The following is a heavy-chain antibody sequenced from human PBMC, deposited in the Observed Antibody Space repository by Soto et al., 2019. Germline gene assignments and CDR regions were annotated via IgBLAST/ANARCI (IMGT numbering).Heavy chain of an antibody. D-gene: IGHD4-4*01. Sequence: QVQIVQSGAEVKKPGASVRVSCKASGYSFSTFAIHWVRQAPGQRLEWMGWINAGNGDTKYSEKFQGRVTITGRTSASTAYMDLSSLRSEDTAVYYCETQGRTTTEFDFWGQGTLVTVSS. CDR2: INAGNGDT. J-gene: IGHJ4*02. CDR1: GYSFSTFA. CDR3: ETQGRTTTEFDF. V-gene: IGHV1-3*01.